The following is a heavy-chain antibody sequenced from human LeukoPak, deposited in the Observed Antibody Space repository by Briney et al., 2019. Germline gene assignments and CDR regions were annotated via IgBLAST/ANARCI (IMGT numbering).Heavy chain of an antibody. CDR1: GDSMRSWNYY. V-gene: IGHV4-39*01. J-gene: IGHJ5*02. CDR3: ATQNKEGYTYGGYLDP. Sequence: PSETLSLTCTVSGDSMRSWNYYWGWIRQPPGKGLEWMGNIYYSGSTSYNPSLKPRVTMSVDTSDKTFSLRLSSVTAADTAVYYCATQNKEGYTYGGYLDPWGQGSLVTVSS. D-gene: IGHD5-18*01. CDR2: IYYSGST.